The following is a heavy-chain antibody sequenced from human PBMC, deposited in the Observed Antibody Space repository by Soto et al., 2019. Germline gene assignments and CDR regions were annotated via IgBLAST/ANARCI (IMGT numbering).Heavy chain of an antibody. CDR2: INAGYGNT. Sequence: ASVKVSCKASGYTFSSYAMHWVRQAPGRRLEWMGWINAGYGNTKSSQKFQDRVTISRDTSASTAYMELTSLRSEDTAVYYCARDTGDGTFDFWRQGTLVTVSS. J-gene: IGHJ4*02. D-gene: IGHD7-27*01. CDR1: GYTFSSYA. CDR3: ARDTGDGTFDF. V-gene: IGHV1-3*01.